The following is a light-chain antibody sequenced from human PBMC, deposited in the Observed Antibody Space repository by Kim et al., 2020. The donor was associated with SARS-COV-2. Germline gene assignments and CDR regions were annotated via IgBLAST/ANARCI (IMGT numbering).Light chain of an antibody. V-gene: IGLV3-19*01. CDR2: GKN. CDR1: SLRSYY. Sequence: ALGQTVRITCEGDSLRSYYASWYQQKPGQAPVLVIYGKNNRSSGIPDRFSGSSSGNTASLTITGAQAEDEADYYCNSRDSSGNFVVFGGGPQLTVL. J-gene: IGLJ2*01. CDR3: NSRDSSGNFVV.